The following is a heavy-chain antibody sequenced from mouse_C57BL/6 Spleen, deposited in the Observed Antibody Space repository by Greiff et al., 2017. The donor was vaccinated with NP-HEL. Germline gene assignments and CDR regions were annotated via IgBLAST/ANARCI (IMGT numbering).Heavy chain of an antibody. Sequence: QVQLKQSGPELVKPGASVKISCKASGYSFTSYYIHWVKQRPGQGLAWIGWIYPGSGNTKYNEKFKGKATLTADTSSSTAYMQLSSLTSEDSAVYYCAGSNYDYYAMDYWGQGTSVTVSS. V-gene: IGHV1-66*01. CDR2: IYPGSGNT. CDR1: GYSFTSYY. D-gene: IGHD2-5*01. CDR3: AGSNYDYYAMDY. J-gene: IGHJ4*01.